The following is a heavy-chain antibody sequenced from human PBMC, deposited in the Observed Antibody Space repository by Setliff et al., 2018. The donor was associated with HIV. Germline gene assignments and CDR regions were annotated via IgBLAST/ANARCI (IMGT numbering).Heavy chain of an antibody. Sequence: ASVKVSCKASGYTFTSHTIHWVRQAPGQGLEWMGWINTGNGNTKYSQKFQDRVTITRDTSASTGYMEVNSLRPEDTAVYFCARGRGYCSSHGCFYYYMDVWAEGTTVTVSS. D-gene: IGHD2-2*01. CDR2: INTGNGNT. CDR1: GYTFTSHT. CDR3: ARGRGYCSSHGCFYYYMDV. V-gene: IGHV1-3*04. J-gene: IGHJ6*03.